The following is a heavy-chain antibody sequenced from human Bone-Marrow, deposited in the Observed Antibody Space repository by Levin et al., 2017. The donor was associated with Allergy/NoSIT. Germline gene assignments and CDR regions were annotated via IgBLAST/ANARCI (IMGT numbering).Heavy chain of an antibody. CDR2: INNDGSTA. CDR3: ARGGFGTGIDY. D-gene: IGHD1-1*01. Sequence: GGSMRLSCAASGFSFSSHWMHWVRQVPGKGLVWIAFINNDGSTATYADSVEGRFTISRDNARKTVSLQLNSLRAEDTAVYYCARGGFGTGIDYWGQGTLVTVSS. V-gene: IGHV3-74*03. J-gene: IGHJ4*02. CDR1: GFSFSSHW.